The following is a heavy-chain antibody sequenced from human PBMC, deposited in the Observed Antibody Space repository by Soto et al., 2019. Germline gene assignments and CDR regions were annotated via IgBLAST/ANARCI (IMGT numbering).Heavy chain of an antibody. CDR2: INHSGST. D-gene: IGHD6-13*01. CDR1: GGSFSGYY. Sequence: SETLSLTCAVYGGSFSGYYWGWTGQVSGKGLEWIGEINHSGSTNYSPSRKSRVTISGDTSKQQFSLKLSSVTAADSAVYYCPRGVAAEIWCLGTLFTSP. V-gene: IGHV4-34*01. CDR3: PRGVAAEI. J-gene: IGHJ1*01.